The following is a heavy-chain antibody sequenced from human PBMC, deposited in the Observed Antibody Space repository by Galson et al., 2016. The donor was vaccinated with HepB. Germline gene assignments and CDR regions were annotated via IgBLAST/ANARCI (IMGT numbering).Heavy chain of an antibody. CDR2: IDPTTTYI. CDR3: ARLRTGASGSYYYDY. V-gene: IGHV3-21*01. CDR1: GFSFSIYA. D-gene: IGHD3-10*01. Sequence: SLRLSCAPSGFSFSIYAMNWVRQAPGKGLEWVSSIDPTTTYIYYADSLKGRFTISRDNAKNSLYLQVNSLRVEDTAVYYCARLRTGASGSYYYDYLGQGTLVTVSA. J-gene: IGHJ4*02.